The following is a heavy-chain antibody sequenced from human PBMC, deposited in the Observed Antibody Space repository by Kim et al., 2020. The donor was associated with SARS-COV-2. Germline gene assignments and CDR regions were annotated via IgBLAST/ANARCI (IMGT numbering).Heavy chain of an antibody. D-gene: IGHD2-15*01. J-gene: IGHJ4*02. V-gene: IGHV4-61*01. Sequence: SETLSLTCTVSGGSLSTGSYFWSWIRQPPGKGLEWIAYIHYSGSTDYNPSLKSRVTISVDTSKNQFSLQLYSVTAADTAVYYCARGDGYSLDFDYWGQGTLVTVSS. CDR2: IHYSGST. CDR1: GGSLSTGSYF. CDR3: ARGDGYSLDFDY.